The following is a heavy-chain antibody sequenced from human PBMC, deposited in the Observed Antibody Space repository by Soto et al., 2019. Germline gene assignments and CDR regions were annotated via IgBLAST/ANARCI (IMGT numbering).Heavy chain of an antibody. J-gene: IGHJ5*02. Sequence: PSQTLSLTCAISGDSVSSNSSAWNWIRQSPSRGLEWLGRTYYRSKWYNDYAVSVKSRITINPATYKNQFSLQLNYVTPEDTAVYYCARTDTYGDYENNWLDPWGQGTLVTVSS. CDR3: ARTDTYGDYENNWLDP. CDR2: TYYRSKWYN. V-gene: IGHV6-1*01. D-gene: IGHD4-17*01. CDR1: GDSVSSNSSA.